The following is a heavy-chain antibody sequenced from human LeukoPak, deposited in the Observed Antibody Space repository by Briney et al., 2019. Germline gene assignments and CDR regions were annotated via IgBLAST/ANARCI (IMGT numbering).Heavy chain of an antibody. J-gene: IGHJ5*02. V-gene: IGHV3-21*01. Sequence: GGSLRLSCAASGFTFSSYSMNWVRQAPGKGLEWVSSISSSSSYIYYADSVQGRFTISRDNAKNSLYLQMNSLRAEDTAVYYCARVSGIAARQGKDWFDPWGQGTLVTVSS. CDR3: ARVSGIAARQGKDWFDP. CDR2: ISSSSSYI. CDR1: GFTFSSYS. D-gene: IGHD6-6*01.